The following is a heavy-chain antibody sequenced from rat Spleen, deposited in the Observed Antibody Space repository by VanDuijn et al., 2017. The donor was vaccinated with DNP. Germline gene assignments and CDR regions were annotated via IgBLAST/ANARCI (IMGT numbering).Heavy chain of an antibody. CDR1: GFTFSDYY. J-gene: IGHJ2*01. Sequence: EVQLVESGGGLVQPGRSLKLSCAASGFTFSDYYMAWVRQVPTKGLEWVASITSSGGSTYYPDSVKGRFTISRDNAKSSLYLQMDSLRSEDTATYYCTTESTYYGYFDYWGQGVMVTVSS. D-gene: IGHD1-9*01. CDR3: TTESTYYGYFDY. V-gene: IGHV5-20*01. CDR2: ITSSGGST.